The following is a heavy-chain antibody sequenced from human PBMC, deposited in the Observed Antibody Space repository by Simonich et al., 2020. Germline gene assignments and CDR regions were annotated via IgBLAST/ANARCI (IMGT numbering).Heavy chain of an antibody. J-gene: IGHJ4*02. Sequence: QVQLVQSGAEVKKPGASVKVSCKASGYTFTGYYMHWVRQAPGQGLGWMVWINPNSGGTTYEQKFQGRVTMTRDTSISTAYMELSRLRSDDTAVYYCASSKLATIDYWGQGTLVTVSS. D-gene: IGHD5-12*01. CDR3: ASSKLATIDY. V-gene: IGHV1-2*02. CDR1: GYTFTGYY. CDR2: INPNSGGT.